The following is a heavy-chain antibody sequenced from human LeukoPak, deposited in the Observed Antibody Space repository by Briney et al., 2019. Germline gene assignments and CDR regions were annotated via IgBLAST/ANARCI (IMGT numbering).Heavy chain of an antibody. D-gene: IGHD3-10*01. CDR2: IYTTGSS. V-gene: IGHV4-61*02. Sequence: SQTLSLTCTVSGGSISGINYYWTWIRQPAGKGLEWIGRIYTTGSSNYNPSLKSRVTISVDTSNNPFSLKLSSVTAADTAVYYCARVSPSGVWDVWGQGTTVTVSS. CDR3: ARVSPSGVWDV. J-gene: IGHJ6*02. CDR1: GGSISGINYY.